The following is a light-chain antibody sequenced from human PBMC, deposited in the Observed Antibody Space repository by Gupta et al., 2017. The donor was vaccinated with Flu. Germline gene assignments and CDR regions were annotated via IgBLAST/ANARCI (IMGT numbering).Light chain of an antibody. CDR3: SSHAGRGTWV. Sequence: QSAPPPPRSVSGSPRPSVTISSTASSNVVGGPNRDSWYQQRPGKAPTLIIYDVTERPPGVPARFSGSKSGNTASLTISGLQDDEEADYYCSSHAGRGTWVFGTGTTVTVL. V-gene: IGLV2-11*01. CDR1: SNVVGGPNR. CDR2: DVT. J-gene: IGLJ1*01.